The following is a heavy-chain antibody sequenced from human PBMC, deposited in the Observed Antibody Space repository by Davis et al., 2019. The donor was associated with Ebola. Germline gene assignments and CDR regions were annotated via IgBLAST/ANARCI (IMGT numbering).Heavy chain of an antibody. CDR2: ISYDGSNK. Sequence: GESLKISCAASGFTFNNYPMHWVRQAPGKGLEWVAVISYDGSNKYYADSVKGRFTISRDNSKNTLYLQMNSLRAEDTAVYYCAREGTTVTLDYWGQGSLVTVSS. CDR1: GFTFNNYP. J-gene: IGHJ4*02. D-gene: IGHD4-11*01. V-gene: IGHV3-30-3*01. CDR3: AREGTTVTLDY.